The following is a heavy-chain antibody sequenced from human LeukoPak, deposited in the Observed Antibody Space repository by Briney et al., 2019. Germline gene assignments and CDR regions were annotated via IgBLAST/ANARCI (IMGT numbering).Heavy chain of an antibody. V-gene: IGHV3-30*03. D-gene: IGHD5-24*01. CDR1: GFTFSSYG. CDR3: ARVERWLQYLDY. Sequence: GGSLRLSCAASGFTFSSYGMHWVRQAPGKGLEWVAFISYDGSNNYYADSVKGRFTISRDNSKNTLYLQMNSLRAEDTAVYYCARVERWLQYLDYWGQGTLVTVSS. J-gene: IGHJ4*02. CDR2: ISYDGSNN.